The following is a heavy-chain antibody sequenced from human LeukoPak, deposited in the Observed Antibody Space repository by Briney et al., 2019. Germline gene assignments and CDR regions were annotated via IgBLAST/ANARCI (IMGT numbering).Heavy chain of an antibody. D-gene: IGHD6-13*01. V-gene: IGHV3-74*01. J-gene: IGHJ4*02. CDR2: INSDGSST. CDR1: GFTFSSYW. Sequence: GGSLRLSCAASGFTFSSYWMHWVRQAPGKGLVWVSRINSDGSSTSYADSVKGRFTISRDNAKNTLYLQMNSLRAEDTAVYYCAGEQSSSCYDYWGQGTLVTVSS. CDR3: AGEQSSSCYDY.